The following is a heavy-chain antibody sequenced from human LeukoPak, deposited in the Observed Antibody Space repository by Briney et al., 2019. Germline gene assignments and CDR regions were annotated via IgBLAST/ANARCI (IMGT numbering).Heavy chain of an antibody. V-gene: IGHV4-4*07. CDR3: ARDYGDYSSGY. J-gene: IGHJ4*02. CDR1: GGSTSGYY. D-gene: IGHD4-17*01. CDR2: IYTNGST. Sequence: PSETLSLTCTVSGGSTSGYYWSWIRQPAGKGLEWIGRIYTNGSTNYNPSLKSRVTMSLDTSKNQFSLKLNSVTAADTAVYYCARDYGDYSSGYWGQGTLVSVSS.